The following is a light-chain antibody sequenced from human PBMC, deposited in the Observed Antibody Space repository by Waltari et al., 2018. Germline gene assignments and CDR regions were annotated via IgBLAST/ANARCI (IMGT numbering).Light chain of an antibody. J-gene: IGLJ2*01. CDR2: EVN. CDR1: RSDVGGYNY. CDR3: TSYAGSHNWV. Sequence: QSALTQPPSAAGSPGQSVTIPCTGTRSDVGGYNYVSWYQHHPGKAPKLSISEVNTRPSGVPDRFSGSKSGNTASLTVSGLQADDEADYYCTSYAGSHNWVFGGGTKLTVL. V-gene: IGLV2-8*01.